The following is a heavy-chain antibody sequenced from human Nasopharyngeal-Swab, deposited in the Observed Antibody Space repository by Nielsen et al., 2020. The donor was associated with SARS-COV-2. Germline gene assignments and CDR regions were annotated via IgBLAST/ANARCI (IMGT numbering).Heavy chain of an antibody. CDR1: GYTLTELS. V-gene: IGHV1-24*01. J-gene: IGHJ6*02. CDR3: ATGPAYYYYYGMDV. Sequence: ASVQVSCKVSGYTLTELSMHGVRQAPGKGLEWMGGFDPEDGETIYAQKFQGRVTMTEDTSTDTAYMELSSLRSEDTAVYYCATGPAYYYYYGMDVWGQGTTVTVSS. CDR2: FDPEDGET.